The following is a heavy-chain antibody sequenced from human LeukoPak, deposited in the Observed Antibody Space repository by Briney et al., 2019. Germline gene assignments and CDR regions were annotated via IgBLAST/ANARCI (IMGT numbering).Heavy chain of an antibody. V-gene: IGHV3-66*01. CDR2: IYSGGST. D-gene: IGHD3-22*01. J-gene: IGHJ4*02. CDR1: GFTVSSNY. Sequence: GGSLRLSCAASGFTVSSNYMSWVRQAPGKGLEWVSVIYSGGSTYYADSVKGRFTISRDNSKNTLYLQMNSLRAEDTAVYYCARTPPYDTSAYSGDFDYWGQGILVTVSS. CDR3: ARTPPYDTSAYSGDFDY.